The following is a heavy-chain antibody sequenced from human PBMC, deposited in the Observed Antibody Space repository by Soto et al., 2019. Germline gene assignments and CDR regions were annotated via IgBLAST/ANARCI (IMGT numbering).Heavy chain of an antibody. Sequence: EVQLLESGGGLVQPGGSLRLSCAASGFTFSSYAMSWVRQAPGKGLEWVSAISGSGGSTYYADSVKGRFTISRDNSKTTVNRQVNGLRAEDRAGYYCANARFTRVRDEGWFGLWGQGTLVTVSS. CDR2: ISGSGGST. V-gene: IGHV3-23*01. J-gene: IGHJ5*02. CDR1: GFTFSSYA. CDR3: ANARFTRVRDEGWFGL. D-gene: IGHD3-10*01.